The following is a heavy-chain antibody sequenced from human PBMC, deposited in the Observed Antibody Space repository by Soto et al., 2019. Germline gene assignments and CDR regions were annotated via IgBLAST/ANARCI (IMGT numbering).Heavy chain of an antibody. V-gene: IGHV4-39*01. CDR2: IYSTVST. CDR3: ARLPHYDTPPVTFDI. D-gene: IGHD3-22*01. Sequence: QLQLQESGPGLVKPSETLSLTCTVSGGSISSSLYYWGWIRQPPGKGLEWIGTIYSTVSTHYNPSLKSRVTISVVTSKNQFSLKLNSVTAADTAVYFCARLPHYDTPPVTFDIWGQGAMVTVSS. J-gene: IGHJ3*02. CDR1: GGSISSSLYY.